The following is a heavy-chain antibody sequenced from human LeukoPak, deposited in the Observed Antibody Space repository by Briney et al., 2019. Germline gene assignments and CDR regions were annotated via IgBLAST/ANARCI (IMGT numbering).Heavy chain of an antibody. CDR2: IDHSGRT. CDR3: ASKEYYYYGMDV. V-gene: IGHV4-4*02. Sequence: SGTLSLTCAVSGGSSSSSNWWNWVRQPPEKGLEWIGEIDHSGRTNYNPSLKSRVTISVDKSKNQISLKLSSVTAADTAVYYCASKEYYYYGMDVWGQGTTVTVSS. CDR1: GGSSSSSNW. J-gene: IGHJ6*01.